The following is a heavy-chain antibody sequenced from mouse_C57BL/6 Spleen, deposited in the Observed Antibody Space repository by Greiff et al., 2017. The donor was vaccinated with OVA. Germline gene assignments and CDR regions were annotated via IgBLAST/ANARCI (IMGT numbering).Heavy chain of an antibody. J-gene: IGHJ4*01. V-gene: IGHV1-64*01. D-gene: IGHD1-1*01. CDR3: ARDPYYGSSDYAMDY. CDR1: GYTFTSYW. CDR2: IHPNSGST. Sequence: QVQLQQPGAELVKPGASVKLSCKASGYTFTSYWMHWVKQRPGQGLEWIGMIHPNSGSTNYNEKFKSKATLTVDKSSSTAYMQLSSLTSEDSAVYYCARDPYYGSSDYAMDYWGQGTSVTVSS.